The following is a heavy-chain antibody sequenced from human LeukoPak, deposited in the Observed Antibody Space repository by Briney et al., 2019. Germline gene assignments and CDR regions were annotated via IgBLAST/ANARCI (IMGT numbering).Heavy chain of an antibody. J-gene: IGHJ4*02. CDR1: GGSISSSHW. V-gene: IGHV4-4*02. CDR2: IYHSGST. CDR3: ARDRYYYDSSGYYWLFDY. D-gene: IGHD3-22*01. Sequence: SETLSLTCAVSGGSISSSHWWSWVRQPPGKGLVWIGEIYHSGSTNYNPSLKSRVTISVDKSKNQFSLKLRSVTAADTAVYYCARDRYYYDSSGYYWLFDYWGQGTLVIVSS.